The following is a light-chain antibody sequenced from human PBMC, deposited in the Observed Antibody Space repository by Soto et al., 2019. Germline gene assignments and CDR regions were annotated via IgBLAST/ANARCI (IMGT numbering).Light chain of an antibody. V-gene: IGKV1-39*01. CDR1: ESIKNY. CDR3: QQSYSTPHT. J-gene: IGKJ2*01. CDR2: AAS. Sequence: DIQMTQSPSSLSASVGGKITITCRASESIKNYLNWYQQKPGGAPKLLIYAASTLQSGTPSRFSGSGSGTDFTLTISSLQPEDFATYYFQQSYSTPHTFGHGTNLEI.